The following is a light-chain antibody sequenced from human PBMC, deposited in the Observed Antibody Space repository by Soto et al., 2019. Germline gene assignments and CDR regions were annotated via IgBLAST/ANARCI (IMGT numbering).Light chain of an antibody. V-gene: IGKV3-20*01. CDR2: GAS. CDR1: QSVSSSY. CDR3: QHYGASPWT. J-gene: IGKJ1*01. Sequence: EIVLTQSPGTLSLSPGERATLSCRASQSVSSSYLAWYQQKPGQAPRLLIYGASIRATGISDRFSGSGSGTDFTLTISRLEPEDFAVYYCQHYGASPWTFGQGTKVDI.